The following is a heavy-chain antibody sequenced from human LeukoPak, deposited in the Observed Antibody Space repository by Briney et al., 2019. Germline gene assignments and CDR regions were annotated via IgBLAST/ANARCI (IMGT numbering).Heavy chain of an antibody. V-gene: IGHV3-74*03. J-gene: IGHJ3*02. CDR1: GFTFSTYW. Sequence: GGSLRLSCAASGFTFSTYWMHWVRQAPGKGLVWVSRINTDGSRTTYADSVRGRFTSSRDNAKNTVYLQMNSLRSDDTAVYYCARVNGDQVDAFDIWGQGTMVTVSS. D-gene: IGHD7-27*01. CDR3: ARVNGDQVDAFDI. CDR2: INTDGSRT.